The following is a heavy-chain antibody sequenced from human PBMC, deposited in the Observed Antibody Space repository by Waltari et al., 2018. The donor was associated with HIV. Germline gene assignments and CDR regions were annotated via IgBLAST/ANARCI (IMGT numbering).Heavy chain of an antibody. J-gene: IGHJ4*02. Sequence: EEQLVESGGDLVKPGGCLRLSCLAYGFPFSVSWVHWVRQTPGKGLEWVGRIRSKAEGGATEYAAVVKGRFTSSRDDSNTTLFLQMNSLKVEDTGVYYCTTEEVYGSGTYLDYWGQGTRVTVS. V-gene: IGHV3-15*07. CDR2: IRSKAEGGAT. CDR1: GFPFSVSW. CDR3: TTEEVYGSGTYLDY. D-gene: IGHD3-10*01.